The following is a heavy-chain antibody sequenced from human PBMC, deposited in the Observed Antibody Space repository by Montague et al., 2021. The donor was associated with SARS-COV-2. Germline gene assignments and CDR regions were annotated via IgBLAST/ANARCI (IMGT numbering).Heavy chain of an antibody. CDR3: ARLPYDNSYGMDV. CDR2: MHYSERP. V-gene: IGHV4-39*01. CDR1: GGTLSSTSFY. D-gene: IGHD3-9*01. Sequence: SQTLSLTCSVSGGTLSSTSFYWGWIRQPPGRGLEWIGTMHYSERPYYNPSLQSRVTISADRSKNRFSLNLGSVTASDTAVYYCARLPYDNSYGMDVWGQGTTVTVSS. J-gene: IGHJ6*02.